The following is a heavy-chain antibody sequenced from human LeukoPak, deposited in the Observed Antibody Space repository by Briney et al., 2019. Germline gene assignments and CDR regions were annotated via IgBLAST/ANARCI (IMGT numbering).Heavy chain of an antibody. D-gene: IGHD3-10*01. CDR3: ARDYYGSGSYDY. Sequence: ASVKVSCKASGYTFTGYYMHWVRQAPGQGLEWMGWINPNSGGTNYAQKFQGRLTMTRDTSTSTAYMEVSSLRSEDTAVYYCARDYYGSGSYDYWGQGTLVTVSS. CDR1: GYTFTGYY. J-gene: IGHJ4*02. CDR2: INPNSGGT. V-gene: IGHV1-2*02.